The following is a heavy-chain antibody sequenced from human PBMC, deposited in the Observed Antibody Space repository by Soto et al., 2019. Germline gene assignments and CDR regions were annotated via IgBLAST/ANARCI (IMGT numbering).Heavy chain of an antibody. CDR2: INHSGST. J-gene: IGHJ4*02. V-gene: IGHV4-34*01. Sequence: QVQLQQWGAGRLKPSETLSLTCAVYGGSFSGYYWSWIRQPPGKGLEWIGEINHSGSTNYNPPLKSRVTMSVDTSKNQFSLKLSSVTAADTAVYYCARGRIVGATPHFDYWGQGTLVTVSS. D-gene: IGHD1-26*01. CDR1: GGSFSGYY. CDR3: ARGRIVGATPHFDY.